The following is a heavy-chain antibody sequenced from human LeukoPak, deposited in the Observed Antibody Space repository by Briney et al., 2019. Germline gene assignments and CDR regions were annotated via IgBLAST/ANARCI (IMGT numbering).Heavy chain of an antibody. J-gene: IGHJ4*02. Sequence: GGYLRLSCAASGFTFSSYGMHWVRQAPGKGLEWVAFIRYDGGNKYYADSVKGRFTISRDNSKNTLYLQMNSLRAEDTAVYYCASTVVTPFSDWGQGTLVTVSS. V-gene: IGHV3-30*02. D-gene: IGHD4-23*01. CDR3: ASTVVTPFSD. CDR1: GFTFSSYG. CDR2: IRYDGGNK.